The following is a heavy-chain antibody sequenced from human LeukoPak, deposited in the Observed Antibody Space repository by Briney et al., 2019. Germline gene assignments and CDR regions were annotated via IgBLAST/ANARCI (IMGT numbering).Heavy chain of an antibody. J-gene: IGHJ4*02. Sequence: PGGSLRLSCAASGFTFSSYWMHWVRQAPGKGLEWVSSISSSSSYIYYADSVKGRFTISRDNAKNSLYLQMNSLRAEDTAVYYCARTIAAAGTAGYWGQGTLVTVSS. CDR3: ARTIAAAGTAGY. V-gene: IGHV3-21*01. CDR2: ISSSSSYI. CDR1: GFTFSSYW. D-gene: IGHD6-13*01.